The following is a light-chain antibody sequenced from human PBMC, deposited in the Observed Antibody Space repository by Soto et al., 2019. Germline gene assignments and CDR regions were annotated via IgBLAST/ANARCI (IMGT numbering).Light chain of an antibody. CDR2: EVS. V-gene: IGLV2-14*01. Sequence: QSALTQPASVSGSPGQSITISCTGTRSDVGDYNYVSWYQQHPGKAPKLMIYEVSNRPSGVSNRFSGSKSGNTASLTISGLQTEDEADYYCSSYTTTTRVVFGGGTKLTVL. CDR3: SSYTTTTRVV. J-gene: IGLJ2*01. CDR1: RSDVGDYNY.